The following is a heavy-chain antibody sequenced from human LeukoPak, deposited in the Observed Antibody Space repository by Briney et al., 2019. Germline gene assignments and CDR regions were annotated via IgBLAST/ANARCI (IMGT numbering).Heavy chain of an antibody. D-gene: IGHD1-7*01. J-gene: IGHJ6*03. Sequence: ASVKVSCKASGYTFTGYYMHWVRQAPGQGLEWMGWINPNSGGTNYAQKFQGRVTMTRDTSISTAYMELSRLRSDDTAVYYCARDPTWNYVHYYYYMDVWGKGTTVTVSS. CDR2: INPNSGGT. CDR3: ARDPTWNYVHYYYYMDV. CDR1: GYTFTGYY. V-gene: IGHV1-2*02.